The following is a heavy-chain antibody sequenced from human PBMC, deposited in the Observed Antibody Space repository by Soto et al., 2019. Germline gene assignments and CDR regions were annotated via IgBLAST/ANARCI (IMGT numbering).Heavy chain of an antibody. CDR1: GFTVSSANY. V-gene: IGHV3-53*01. J-gene: IGHJ4*02. D-gene: IGHD5-12*01. CDR2: IYSGGTT. Sequence: EVQVVESGGGLIQPGGSLRLSCVVSGFTVSSANYMSWVRQAPGKGLEWVSVIYSGGTTFYADSVKGRFTISRDNCKNTLYLQMNSLRAEDTAVYYCHGYGYWGKGTLVTVSS. CDR3: HGYGY.